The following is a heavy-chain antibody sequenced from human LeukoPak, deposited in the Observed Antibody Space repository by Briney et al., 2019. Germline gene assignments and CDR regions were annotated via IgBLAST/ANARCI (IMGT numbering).Heavy chain of an antibody. CDR3: AKSNAYGLIDS. Sequence: AETLSLTCAVYGGSFSGYYWSWIRQPPGKGLEWIGEINQRGSTNYNPSLKSRVTISVNTSRNQFSRKLNSVAAADTAVYYCAKSNAYGLIDSWGQGTMVTVSS. D-gene: IGHD3-16*01. V-gene: IGHV4-34*01. J-gene: IGHJ3*01. CDR2: INQRGST. CDR1: GGSFSGYY.